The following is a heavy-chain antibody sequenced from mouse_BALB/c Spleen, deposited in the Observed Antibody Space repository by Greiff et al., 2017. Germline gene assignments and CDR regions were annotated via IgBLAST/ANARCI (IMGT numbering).Heavy chain of an antibody. J-gene: IGHJ3*01. D-gene: IGHD1-1*01. V-gene: IGHV2-9*02. CDR2: IWAGGST. CDR3: ARDRDYYGRDWFAY. Sequence: QVQLKESGPGLVAPSQSLSITCTVSGFSLTSYGVHWVRQPPGKGLEWLGVIWAGGSTNYNSALMSRLSISKDNSKSQVFLKMDSLQTDDTAMYYCARDRDYYGRDWFAYWGQGTLVTVAA. CDR1: GFSLTSYG.